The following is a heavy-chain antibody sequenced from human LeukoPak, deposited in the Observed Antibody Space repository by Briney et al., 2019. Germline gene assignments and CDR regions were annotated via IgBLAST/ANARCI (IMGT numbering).Heavy chain of an antibody. CDR3: ARESLNVYFDY. CDR2: IYYSGST. J-gene: IGHJ4*02. V-gene: IGHV4-31*03. Sequence: TLSLTCTVSGGSISSGGYYWSWIPQHPGKGLEWIGYIYYSGSTYYNPSLKSRVTISVDTSKNQFSLKLSSVTAADTAVYYCARESLNVYFDYWGQGTPVTFSS. CDR1: GGSISSGGYY.